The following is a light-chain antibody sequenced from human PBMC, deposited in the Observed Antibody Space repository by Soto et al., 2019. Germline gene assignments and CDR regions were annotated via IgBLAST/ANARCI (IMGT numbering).Light chain of an antibody. CDR1: SSDIGGYKY. Sequence: QSVLTQPASVSGSPGQSITISCTGTSSDIGGYKYVSWYQQHPGKAPKLMIYDVSNRPSGVSNRFSGSKSGNTATLTISGLQGEDEAEYSCSSYTGGSTYVFGTGTKLTVL. CDR3: SSYTGGSTYV. J-gene: IGLJ1*01. V-gene: IGLV2-14*01. CDR2: DVS.